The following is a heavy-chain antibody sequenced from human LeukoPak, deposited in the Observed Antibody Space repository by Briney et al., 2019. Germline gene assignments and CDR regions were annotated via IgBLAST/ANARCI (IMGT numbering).Heavy chain of an antibody. CDR2: ISWDGGSI. CDR3: AKGGIVATSIDY. V-gene: IGHV3-43D*03. Sequence: GGSLRLSCAASGFTFDDYAMHWVRQAPGKGLEWVSLISWDGGSIYYADSVKGRFTISRDNSKNSLYLQMNSLRAEDTALYYCAKGGIVATSIDYWGQGTLVTVSS. J-gene: IGHJ4*02. CDR1: GFTFDDYA. D-gene: IGHD5-12*01.